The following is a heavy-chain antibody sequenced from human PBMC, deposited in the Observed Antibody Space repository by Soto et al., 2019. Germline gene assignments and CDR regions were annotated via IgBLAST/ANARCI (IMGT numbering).Heavy chain of an antibody. CDR1: GYTFTGYY. CDR2: INPNSGGT. V-gene: IGHV1-2*04. Sequence: QVQLVQSGAEVKKPGASVKVSCKASGYTFTGYYMHWVRQAPGQGLEWMGWINPNSGGTNYAQKFQGWVTMPRDTSISTAYMELSRLRSDDTAVYYCARGTGYSYGRDWFDPWGQGTLVTVSS. CDR3: ARGTGYSYGRDWFDP. J-gene: IGHJ5*02. D-gene: IGHD5-18*01.